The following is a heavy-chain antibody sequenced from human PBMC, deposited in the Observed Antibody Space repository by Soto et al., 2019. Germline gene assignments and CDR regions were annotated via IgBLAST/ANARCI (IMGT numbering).Heavy chain of an antibody. Sequence: QVQLQESGPGLVKPSETLSLTCTVSGGSISSYYWSWIRQPPGKGLEWIGYIYYSGSTNYNPSLKSPVTISVDTSKNQFSLKLSSVTAADTAVYYCARAVLPGPYFDYWGQGTLVTVSS. CDR2: IYYSGST. D-gene: IGHD3-16*01. V-gene: IGHV4-59*01. CDR1: GGSISSYY. J-gene: IGHJ4*02. CDR3: ARAVLPGPYFDY.